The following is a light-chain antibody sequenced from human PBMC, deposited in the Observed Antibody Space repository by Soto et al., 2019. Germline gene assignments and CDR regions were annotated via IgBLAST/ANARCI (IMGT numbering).Light chain of an antibody. J-gene: IGKJ1*01. CDR1: QNISRW. Sequence: DIKMTQSPSTLSAFVGDRVSITCRASQNISRWLAWYQQKPGKAPKLLIYDGSTLESGVPSRFSGSGSGTEFTLTISSLQPDDFATYYCQQYTSYPWTFGQGTKVDIK. V-gene: IGKV1-5*01. CDR3: QQYTSYPWT. CDR2: DGS.